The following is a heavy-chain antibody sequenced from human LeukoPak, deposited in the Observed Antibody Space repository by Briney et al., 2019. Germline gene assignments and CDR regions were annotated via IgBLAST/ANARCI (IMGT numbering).Heavy chain of an antibody. V-gene: IGHV3-49*04. Sequence: GGSLRLSCTASGFTFGDYTMSWVRQAPGKGLEWVGFIRSTPYGGTTEYAASVNGRFTISRDDSKSIAYLQMNSLKTEDTAVYYCTRGGDLSTVAGALDYLGQGTLVTVSS. D-gene: IGHD6-19*01. CDR2: IRSTPYGGTT. J-gene: IGHJ4*02. CDR3: TRGGDLSTVAGALDY. CDR1: GFTFGDYT.